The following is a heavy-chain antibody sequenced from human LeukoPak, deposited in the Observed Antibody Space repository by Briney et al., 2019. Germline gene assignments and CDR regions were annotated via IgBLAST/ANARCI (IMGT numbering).Heavy chain of an antibody. J-gene: IGHJ4*02. D-gene: IGHD1-26*01. CDR3: ARGRGRYFIH. V-gene: IGHV3-7*01. CDR1: GSTFSEYW. CDR2: INEDGSEK. Sequence: GGSLRLSCAASGSTFSEYWMSWVRQAPGKGLEWVANINEDGSEKYYVDSVKGRFTMSRDSAKNSLYLQMDSLRVEDTAVYYCARGRGRYFIHWGQGTLVTDSS.